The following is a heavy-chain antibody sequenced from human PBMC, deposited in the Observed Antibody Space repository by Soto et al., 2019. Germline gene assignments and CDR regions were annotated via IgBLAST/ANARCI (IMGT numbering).Heavy chain of an antibody. V-gene: IGHV1-18*01. CDR3: ARDGFLEWLPSDYYYYYYMDV. J-gene: IGHJ6*03. D-gene: IGHD3-3*01. CDR2: ISAYNGNT. CDR1: GYTFTSYG. Sequence: ASVKVSCKASGYTFTSYGISWVRQAPGQGLEWMGWISAYNGNTNYAQKLQGRVTMTTDTSTSTAYMELRSLGSDDTAVYYCARDGFLEWLPSDYYYYYYMDVWGKGTTVTVSS.